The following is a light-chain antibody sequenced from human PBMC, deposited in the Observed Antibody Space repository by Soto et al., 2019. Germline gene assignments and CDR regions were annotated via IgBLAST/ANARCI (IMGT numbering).Light chain of an antibody. CDR3: XXXYSTPYT. Sequence: DIVMTQSPDSLAVSLGERATINCKSSQSVLYSSNNXNYLAWYQQKPGQPPKLLIYWASTRESGVPDRFSGSGSGTDFTLTXXXLXXXDXXXXXXXXXYSTPYTFGQGTKLEIK. CDR1: QSVLYSSNNXNY. CDR2: WAS. J-gene: IGKJ2*01. V-gene: IGKV4-1*01.